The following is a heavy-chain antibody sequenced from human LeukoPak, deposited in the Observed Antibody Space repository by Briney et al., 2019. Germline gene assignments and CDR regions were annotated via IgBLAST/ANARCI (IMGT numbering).Heavy chain of an antibody. J-gene: IGHJ4*02. V-gene: IGHV3-9*01. CDR1: GFTLDDYA. Sequence: PGGSLRLSCVVSGFTLDDYAMHWVRQAPGKGLEWVAGITWNSKIVGYADSVKGRFTISRDSAKNSLYLQMNSLRSEDTALYYCTRESSYDDALSIDWGQGTQVTVSS. CDR2: ITWNSKIV. D-gene: IGHD3-22*01. CDR3: TRESSYDDALSID.